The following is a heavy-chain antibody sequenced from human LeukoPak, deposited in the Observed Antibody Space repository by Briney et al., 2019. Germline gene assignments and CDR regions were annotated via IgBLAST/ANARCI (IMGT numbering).Heavy chain of an antibody. D-gene: IGHD7-27*01. V-gene: IGHV4-34*01. Sequence: SETLSLXCAVYGGSFSGYYWSWIRQPPGKGLEWIGEINHSGSTNYNPSLKSRVTISVDTSKNQFSLKLSSVTAADTAVYYCARGPNWGRDYWGRGTLVTVSS. J-gene: IGHJ4*02. CDR1: GGSFSGYY. CDR3: ARGPNWGRDY. CDR2: INHSGST.